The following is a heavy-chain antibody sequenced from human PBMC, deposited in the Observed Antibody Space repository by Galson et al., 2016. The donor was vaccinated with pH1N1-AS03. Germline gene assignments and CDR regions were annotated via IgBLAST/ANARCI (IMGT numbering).Heavy chain of an antibody. Sequence: ETLSLPCTVSGGSVSSSSYSWSWIRQPTGRGLEWIGYIFYSGSTNYNPSLKRRVTISVDRSKNQYSLKLSSVTAADTAVYFCARSLPVTDRIGYWGQGTLVTVS. D-gene: IGHD4-17*01. CDR2: IFYSGST. CDR3: ARSLPVTDRIGY. J-gene: IGHJ4*02. V-gene: IGHV4-61*01. CDR1: GGSVSSSSYS.